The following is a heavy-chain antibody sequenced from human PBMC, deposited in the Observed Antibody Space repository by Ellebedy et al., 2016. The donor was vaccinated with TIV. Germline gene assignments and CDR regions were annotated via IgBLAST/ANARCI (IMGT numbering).Heavy chain of an antibody. Sequence: SETLSLTCTVSGGSISSYYWSWIRQPPGKGLEWIGEINHSGSTNYNPSLKSRVTISVDTSKNQFSLKLSSVTAADTAVYYCARGSVYSGRFDYWGQGTLVTVSS. V-gene: IGHV4-34*01. CDR1: GGSISSYY. D-gene: IGHD1-26*01. CDR2: INHSGST. CDR3: ARGSVYSGRFDY. J-gene: IGHJ4*02.